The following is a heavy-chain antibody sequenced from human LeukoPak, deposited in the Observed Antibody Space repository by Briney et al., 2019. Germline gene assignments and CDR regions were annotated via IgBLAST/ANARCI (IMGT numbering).Heavy chain of an antibody. CDR2: IIPIFGTA. V-gene: IGHV1-69*05. CDR1: GGTFSSYA. Sequence: ASVKVSCKASGGTFSSYAISWVRQAPGQGLEWMGGIIPIFGTANYAQKFQGRVTITTDESTSTAYMELSSLRSEDTAVYYCARDLVRGVNGYYYYMDVWGKGTTVTVSS. J-gene: IGHJ6*03. D-gene: IGHD3-10*01. CDR3: ARDLVRGVNGYYYYMDV.